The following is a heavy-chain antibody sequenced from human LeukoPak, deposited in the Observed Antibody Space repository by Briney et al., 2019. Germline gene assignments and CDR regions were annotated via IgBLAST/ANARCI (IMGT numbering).Heavy chain of an antibody. CDR1: GFTFSSYA. CDR2: FSASGDDT. D-gene: IGHD3-3*02. Sequence: GGSLRLSCAASGFTFSSYAMSWVRQAPGRGLEWVSSFSASGDDTYYADSVKGRFTISRDNSRNTLYLQLNSLRADDTAVYYCANIRPYWYFDLCGRGTLVTVSS. CDR3: ANIRPYWYFDL. J-gene: IGHJ2*01. V-gene: IGHV3-23*01.